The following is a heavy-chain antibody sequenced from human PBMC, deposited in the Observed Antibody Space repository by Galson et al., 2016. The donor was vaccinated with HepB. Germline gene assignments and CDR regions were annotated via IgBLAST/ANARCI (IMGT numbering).Heavy chain of an antibody. Sequence: SETLSLTCAVYGGSFSGYYWSWIRQPPGKGLEWIGEIQHTGSTNYNPSLKSRVTISVDTSKNQFSLTLSSVTAAATAVYSCARGKVGPTNIGNRDYWGRGTLVTVSS. J-gene: IGHJ4*02. CDR3: ARGKVGPTNIGNRDY. CDR2: IQHTGST. V-gene: IGHV4-34*01. CDR1: GGSFSGYY. D-gene: IGHD1-26*01.